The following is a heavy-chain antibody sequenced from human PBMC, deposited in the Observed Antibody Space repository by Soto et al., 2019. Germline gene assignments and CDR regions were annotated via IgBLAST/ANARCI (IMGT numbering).Heavy chain of an antibody. CDR3: AKFLPYGSGTYYNGAFDI. Sequence: EVQLLESGGGLVQPGGSLRLSCVASGFTFSSYAMTWVRQAPGRGLEWVSGISGSGGSTYYADSVKGRFTISRDTSKNTLFLQMNSLRAEDTAVYFCAKFLPYGSGTYYNGAFDIWGQGTMVTVSS. J-gene: IGHJ3*02. CDR1: GFTFSSYA. V-gene: IGHV3-23*01. D-gene: IGHD3-10*01. CDR2: ISGSGGST.